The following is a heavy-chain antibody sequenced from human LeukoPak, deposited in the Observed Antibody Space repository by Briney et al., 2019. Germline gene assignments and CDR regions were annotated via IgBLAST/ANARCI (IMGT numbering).Heavy chain of an antibody. J-gene: IGHJ6*02. Sequence: GGSLRLSCAASGFTFSSYDMHWVRQATGKGLEWVSAIGTAGDTYYPGSVKGRFTISRENAKNSLYLQMNSLRAGDTAVYYCARSTAMVNLPYGMDVWGQGTTVTVSS. V-gene: IGHV3-13*01. CDR1: GFTFSSYD. D-gene: IGHD5-18*01. CDR3: ARSTAMVNLPYGMDV. CDR2: IGTAGDT.